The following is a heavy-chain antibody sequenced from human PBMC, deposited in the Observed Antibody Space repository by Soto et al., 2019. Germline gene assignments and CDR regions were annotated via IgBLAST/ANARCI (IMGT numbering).Heavy chain of an antibody. CDR3: ARKIPGTGGFDY. Sequence: VKVSCKASGYTFTSYDINWLRQATGQGLEWMGWMNPKSGNTGYAQKFQGRVTMTRNTSIRTAYLELSSLRSEDTAVYYCARKIPGTGGFDYWGQGILVTVSS. CDR2: MNPKSGNT. D-gene: IGHD2-8*02. J-gene: IGHJ4*02. V-gene: IGHV1-8*01. CDR1: GYTFTSYD.